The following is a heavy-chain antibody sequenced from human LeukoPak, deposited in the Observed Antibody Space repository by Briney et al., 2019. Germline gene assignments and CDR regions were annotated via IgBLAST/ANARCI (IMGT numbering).Heavy chain of an antibody. CDR2: IYSGGST. V-gene: IGHV3-53*01. CDR3: ARDLWWELPQLGGNY. Sequence: GGSLRLSCAASGFTVSSNYMGWVRQAPGKGLEWVSVIYSGGSTYYADSVKGRFTISRDNSKNTLYLQMNSLRAEDTAVYYCARDLWWELPQLGGNYWGQGTLVTVSS. J-gene: IGHJ4*02. CDR1: GFTVSSNY. D-gene: IGHD1-26*01.